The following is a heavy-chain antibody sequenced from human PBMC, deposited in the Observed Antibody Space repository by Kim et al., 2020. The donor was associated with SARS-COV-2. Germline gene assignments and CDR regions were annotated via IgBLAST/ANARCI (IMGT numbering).Heavy chain of an antibody. V-gene: IGHV3-11*04. J-gene: IGHJ6*02. Sequence: YYADSVRGRFTISRDNVKNSLHLQMGSLGAEDTAVYYCARDGVFAYGMDVWGQGTTVTVSS. D-gene: IGHD2-8*01. CDR3: ARDGVFAYGMDV.